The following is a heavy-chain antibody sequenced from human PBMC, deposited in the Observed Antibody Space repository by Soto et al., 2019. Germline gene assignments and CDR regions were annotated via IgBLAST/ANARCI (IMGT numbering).Heavy chain of an antibody. CDR1: GFTFTSSA. D-gene: IGHD5-12*01. V-gene: IGHV1-58*01. Sequence: ASVKVSCKASGFTFTSSAVQWVRQARGQRLEWIGWIVVGSGNTNYAQKFQERVTITRDMSTSTAYMELSSLRSEDTAVYYCAAVGEWLRSFGYWGHGTLVTVSS. J-gene: IGHJ4*01. CDR3: AAVGEWLRSFGY. CDR2: IVVGSGNT.